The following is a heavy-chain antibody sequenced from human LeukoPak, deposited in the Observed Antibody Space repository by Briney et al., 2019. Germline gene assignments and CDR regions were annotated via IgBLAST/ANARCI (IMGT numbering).Heavy chain of an antibody. V-gene: IGHV3-30-3*01. J-gene: IGHJ4*02. CDR3: ARDHYYDSSGTDY. CDR2: ISYDGSKK. Sequence: GGSLRLSCAASGFTFSSYAMSWVRQAPGKGLEWVAVISYDGSKKYYADSVKGRFTISRDNSKNTLYLQMNSLRAEDTAVYYCARDHYYDSSGTDYWGPGTLVTVSS. D-gene: IGHD3-22*01. CDR1: GFTFSSYA.